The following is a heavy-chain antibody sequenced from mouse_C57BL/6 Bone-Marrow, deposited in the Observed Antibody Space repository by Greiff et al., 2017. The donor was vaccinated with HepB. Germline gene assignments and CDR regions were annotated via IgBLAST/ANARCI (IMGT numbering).Heavy chain of an antibody. D-gene: IGHD1-1*01. CDR2: SRNKANDYTT. CDR3: ARDYYYGSSYAMDY. J-gene: IGHJ4*01. CDR1: GFTFSDFY. Sequence: EVKLVDSGGGLVQSGRSLRLSCATSGFTFSDFYMEWVRQAPGKGLEWIAASRNKANDYTTEYSASVKGRFIVSRDTSQSILYLQMNALRAEDTAIYYCARDYYYGSSYAMDYWGQGTSVTVSS. V-gene: IGHV7-1*01.